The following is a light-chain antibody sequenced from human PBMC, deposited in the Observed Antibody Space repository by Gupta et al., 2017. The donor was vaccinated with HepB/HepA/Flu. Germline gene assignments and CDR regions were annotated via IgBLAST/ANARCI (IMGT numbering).Light chain of an antibody. CDR2: ATS. V-gene: IGKV1-39*01. CDR3: QQSYTTPIT. CDR1: QSINKY. J-gene: IGKJ5*01. Sequence: DIQMTQSPSSLSASVGDRVTITCRASQSINKYLNWYEQKPGKAPKLLIYATSSLQSGVPSRFSGSGSGTDFTLTISNLQPEDFATYSCQQSYTTPITVGQGTRLEIK.